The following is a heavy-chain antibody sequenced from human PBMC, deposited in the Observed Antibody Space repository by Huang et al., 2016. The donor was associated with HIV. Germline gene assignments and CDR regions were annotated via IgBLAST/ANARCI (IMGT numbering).Heavy chain of an antibody. D-gene: IGHD3-10*01. CDR2: IYHSGGT. Sequence: QLQLQESGPGLVKPSETLSLTCTVSGGSIRSSSYYWGWIRQPPGKGLEWIGSIYHSGGTHYNPSLKSRVTISVDTSKNQFSLKLSSVTAADTAVYYCARYYYASGLWFDPWGQGTLVTVSS. J-gene: IGHJ5*02. CDR1: GGSIRSSSYY. CDR3: ARYYYASGLWFDP. V-gene: IGHV4-39*01.